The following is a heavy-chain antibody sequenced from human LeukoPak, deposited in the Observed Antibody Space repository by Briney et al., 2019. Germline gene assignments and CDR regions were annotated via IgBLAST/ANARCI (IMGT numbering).Heavy chain of an antibody. Sequence: PGGSLRLSCAASGFTFDDNGMSWVRQAPGKGLEWVSGINWNGGSTGYADSVKGRFTISRDNAKNSLYLQMNSLRAEDTALYYCARDVGEASPADAFDIWGQGTMVTVSS. J-gene: IGHJ3*02. CDR1: GFTFDDNG. V-gene: IGHV3-20*04. D-gene: IGHD2-15*01. CDR2: INWNGGST. CDR3: ARDVGEASPADAFDI.